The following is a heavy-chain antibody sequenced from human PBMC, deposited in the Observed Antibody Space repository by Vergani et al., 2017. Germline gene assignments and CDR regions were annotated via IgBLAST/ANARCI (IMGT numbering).Heavy chain of an antibody. J-gene: IGHJ4*02. V-gene: IGHV2-26*01. CDR3: ARVYYYDSSGYQDY. CDR2: TFPNDEK. CDR1: GFSLSTSGVG. Sequence: QITLKESGPTLVKPTQTLTLTCTFSGFSLSTSGVGVSWIRQPPGKALEWLGHTFPNDEKSYSTSLKSRLTISKDTSKSQVVLTMTNMDPVDTATYYCARVYYYDSSGYQDYWGQGTLVTVSS. D-gene: IGHD3-22*01.